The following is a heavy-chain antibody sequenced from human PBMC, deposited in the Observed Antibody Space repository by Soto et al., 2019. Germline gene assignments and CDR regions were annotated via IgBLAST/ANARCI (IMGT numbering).Heavy chain of an antibody. CDR2: IWYDGSNK. D-gene: IGHD3-10*01. V-gene: IGHV3-33*01. CDR1: GFTFSSYG. J-gene: IGHJ4*02. CDR3: ARDGSYGSGSYYWLPLDY. Sequence: GGSLRLSCAASGFTFSSYGMHWVRHAPGKGLEWVAVIWYDGSNKYYADSVKGRFTISRDNSKNTLYLQMNSLRAEDTAVYYCARDGSYGSGSYYWLPLDYWGQGTLVTVSS.